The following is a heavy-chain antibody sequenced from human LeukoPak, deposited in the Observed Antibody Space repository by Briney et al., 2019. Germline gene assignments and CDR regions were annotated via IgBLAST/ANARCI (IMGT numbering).Heavy chain of an antibody. D-gene: IGHD6-19*01. CDR2: IYYSGST. CDR1: GGYISSSSYY. J-gene: IGHJ4*02. V-gene: IGHV4-39*01. CDR3: ARLPGYSSGWYDY. Sequence: SETLSLTCTVSGGYISSSSYYWGWIRQPPGKGREGIGSIYYSGSTYYNPSLKSRVTISVDTSKNQFSLKLSSVTAADTAVYYCARLPGYSSGWYDYWGQGTLVTVSS.